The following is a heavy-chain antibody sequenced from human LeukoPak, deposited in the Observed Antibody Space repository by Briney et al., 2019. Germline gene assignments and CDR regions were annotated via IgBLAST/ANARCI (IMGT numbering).Heavy chain of an antibody. Sequence: SVKVSCKASGGTFSSYAISWVRQAPGQGLEWMGGIIAIFGTANYAQKFQGRVTITADESTSTAYMELSSLRSEDTAVYYCARDGFTYYDSSGSRVYGMDVWGQGTTVTVS. CDR1: GGTFSSYA. J-gene: IGHJ6*02. V-gene: IGHV1-69*13. CDR3: ARDGFTYYDSSGSRVYGMDV. D-gene: IGHD3-22*01. CDR2: IIAIFGTA.